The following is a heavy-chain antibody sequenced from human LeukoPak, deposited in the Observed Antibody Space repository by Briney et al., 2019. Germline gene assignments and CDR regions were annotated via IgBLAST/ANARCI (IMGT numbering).Heavy chain of an antibody. CDR2: IKEDGSEK. V-gene: IGHV3-7*01. D-gene: IGHD1-26*01. Sequence: GGSLRLSCTASEFTFSRYWMSWVRQAPGKGLEWVANIKEDGSEKYYVDSVKGRFTISRDNAKNSLYLQTNSLRAEDTAVYYCAGRIFDIWGQGTMVTVSS. CDR1: EFTFSRYW. J-gene: IGHJ3*02. CDR3: AGRIFDI.